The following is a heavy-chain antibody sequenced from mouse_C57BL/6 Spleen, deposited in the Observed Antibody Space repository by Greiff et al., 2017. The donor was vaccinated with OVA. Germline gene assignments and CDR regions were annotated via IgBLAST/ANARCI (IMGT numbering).Heavy chain of an antibody. CDR2: IDPSDSET. CDR3: ARSPTIVTRLLDY. D-gene: IGHD2-5*01. Sequence: VQLQQPGAELVRPGSSVKLSCKASGYTFTSYWMHWVKQRPIQGLEWIGNIDPSDSETHYNQKFKDKATLTVDKSSSTAYMQLSSLTSEDSAVYYCARSPTIVTRLLDYWGQGTSVTVSS. V-gene: IGHV1-52*01. J-gene: IGHJ4*01. CDR1: GYTFTSYW.